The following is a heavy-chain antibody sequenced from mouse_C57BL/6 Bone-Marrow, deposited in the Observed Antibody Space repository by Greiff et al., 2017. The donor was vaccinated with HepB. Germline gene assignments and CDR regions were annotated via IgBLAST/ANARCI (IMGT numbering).Heavy chain of an antibody. CDR3: AGYYGSSYGYFDV. D-gene: IGHD1-1*01. CDR1: GYTFTNYW. CDR2: IYPGGGYT. J-gene: IGHJ1*03. V-gene: IGHV1-63*01. Sequence: VQLQESGAELVRPGTSVKMSCKASGYTFTNYWIGWAKQRPGHGLEWIGDIYPGGGYTNYNEKFKGKATLTADKSSSTAYMQFSSLTSEDSAIYYCAGYYGSSYGYFDVWGTGTTVTVSS.